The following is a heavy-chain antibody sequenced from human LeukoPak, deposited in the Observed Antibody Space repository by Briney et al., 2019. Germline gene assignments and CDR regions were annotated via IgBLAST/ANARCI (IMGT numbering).Heavy chain of an antibody. CDR1: GFAFSDYS. CDR3: ARDDNWGFDY. J-gene: IGHJ4*02. V-gene: IGHV3-21*05. CDR2: TRGSSSGMGSGS. D-gene: IGHD7-27*01. Sequence: PGGSLRLSCAASGFAFSDYSMNWVRQAPGKGLEWIANTRGSSSGMGSGSYYAGAVKGRFTISRDNAKNSLYLQMNSLRAEDTAFYFCARDDNWGFDYWGQGALVTVSS.